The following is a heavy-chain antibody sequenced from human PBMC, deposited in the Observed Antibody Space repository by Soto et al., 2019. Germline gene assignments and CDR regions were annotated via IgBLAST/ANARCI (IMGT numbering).Heavy chain of an antibody. J-gene: IGHJ6*02. Sequence: SETLSLTCTVSGGSISSGDYYWSWIRQPPGKGLEWIGYIYYSGSTYYNPSLKSRVTISVDTSKNQFSLKLSSVTAADTAVYYCARGSTRARDYYGMDVWGQGTTVTV. CDR3: ARGSTRARDYYGMDV. V-gene: IGHV4-30-4*01. D-gene: IGHD3-10*01. CDR2: IYYSGST. CDR1: GGSISSGDYY.